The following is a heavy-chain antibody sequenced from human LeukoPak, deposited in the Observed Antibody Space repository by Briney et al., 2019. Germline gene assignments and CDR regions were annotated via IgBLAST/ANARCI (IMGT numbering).Heavy chain of an antibody. V-gene: IGHV1-2*02. D-gene: IGHD2-2*01. CDR2: INPNSGGT. CDR1: GYTFTGYY. Sequence: ASVKVSCKASGYTFTGYYMHWVRQAPGQGLEWMGWINPNSGGTNYAQKFQGRVTMTRDTSISTAYMELSRLRSADTAVYYCQLGYCSSTSCSTDAFDIWGQGTMVTVSS. J-gene: IGHJ3*02. CDR3: QLGYCSSTSCSTDAFDI.